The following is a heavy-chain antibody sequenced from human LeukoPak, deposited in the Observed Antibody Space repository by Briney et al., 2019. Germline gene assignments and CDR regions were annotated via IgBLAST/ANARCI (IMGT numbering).Heavy chain of an antibody. D-gene: IGHD3-9*01. CDR3: ARDAAQGLRYFDWLGDY. CDR1: GFTFSSYA. CDR2: ISYDGSNK. Sequence: PGRSLRLSCAASGFTFSSYAMHWVRQAPGKGLEWVAVISYDGSNKYYADSVKGRFTISRDNSKNTLYLQMNSLRAEDTAVYYCARDAAQGLRYFDWLGDYWGQGTLVTVSS. V-gene: IGHV3-30*04. J-gene: IGHJ4*02.